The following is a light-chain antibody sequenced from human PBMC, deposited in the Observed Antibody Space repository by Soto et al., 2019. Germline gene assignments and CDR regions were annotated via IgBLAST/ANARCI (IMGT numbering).Light chain of an antibody. CDR1: QSVSSSS. J-gene: IGKJ4*01. CDR3: QQYGSSPLT. V-gene: IGKV3D-20*01. CDR2: DAS. Sequence: EIVLTQSPATLALSPGERATLSCGASQSVSSSSLAWYQQKPGLAPRLLIHDASSRATGIPDRFSGSGSGTDFTLTISRLEPEDFAVYYCQQYGSSPLTFGGGTKVEIK.